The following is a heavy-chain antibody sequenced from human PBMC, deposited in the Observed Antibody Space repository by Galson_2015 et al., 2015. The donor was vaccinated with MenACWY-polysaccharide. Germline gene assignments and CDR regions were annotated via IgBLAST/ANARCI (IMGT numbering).Heavy chain of an antibody. CDR3: AKDYPGWRGFDH. D-gene: IGHD6-19*01. J-gene: IGHJ4*02. CDR1: GFTFSSSG. V-gene: IGHV3-30*18. CDR2: ISYDGRSR. Sequence: SLRLSCAASGFTFSSSGMHWVRQAPGKGLEWVAVISYDGRSRYYADSVMGRFTISRDTSKNTLYLQMNSLRTDDTAVYYCAKDYPGWRGFDHGGQGTLVTVSS.